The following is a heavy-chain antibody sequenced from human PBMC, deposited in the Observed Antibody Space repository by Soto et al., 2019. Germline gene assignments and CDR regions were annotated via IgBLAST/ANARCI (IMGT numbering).Heavy chain of an antibody. V-gene: IGHV4-4*07. CDR1: GGSISGYY. D-gene: IGHD3-3*01. CDR3: AREYYDFWSGSRGAYYYGMDV. CDR2: IYTSGST. Sequence: PSDTLSLTCTVSGGSISGYYWIWIRQPAGKGLEWIGRIYTSGSTNYNPSLKSRVTMSVDTSKNQFSLKLSSVTAADTAVYYCAREYYDFWSGSRGAYYYGMDVWGQGTTVTVSS. J-gene: IGHJ6*02.